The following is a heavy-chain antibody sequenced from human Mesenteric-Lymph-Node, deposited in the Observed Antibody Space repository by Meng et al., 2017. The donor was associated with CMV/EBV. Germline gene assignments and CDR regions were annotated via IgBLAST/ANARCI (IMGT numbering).Heavy chain of an antibody. V-gene: IGHV3-7*01. D-gene: IGHD1-1*01. CDR3: ARFPVGEPNWHAIVD. CDR1: GFMFTYYW. Sequence: GESLKISCAASGFMFTYYWMSWVRQAPGKGLEWVAHINQDGGEKQYVDSVKGRFTISRDNVKNSLYLQMSSLRVEDTAVYFCARFPVGEPNWHAIVDWGQGTLVTVSS. CDR2: INQDGGEK. J-gene: IGHJ4*02.